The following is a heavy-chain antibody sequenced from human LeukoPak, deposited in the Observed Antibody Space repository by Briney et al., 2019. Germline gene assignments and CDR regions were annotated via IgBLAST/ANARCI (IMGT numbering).Heavy chain of an antibody. Sequence: PGGSLRLSCADCGFTSSIYTVSWVPQAPEEGVERVSAFCGSGGSRYYANSVKGRSTISRDNSKNTLYLQMNSLRAEDTAVYYCAKDLGGVIAIYFDYWGQGTLVTVSS. CDR2: FCGSGGSR. CDR1: GFTSSIYT. CDR3: AKDLGGVIAIYFDY. D-gene: IGHD2-21*01. J-gene: IGHJ4*02. V-gene: IGHV3-23*01.